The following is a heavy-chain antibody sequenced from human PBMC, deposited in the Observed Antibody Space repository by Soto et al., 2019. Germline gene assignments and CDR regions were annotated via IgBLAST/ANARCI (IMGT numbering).Heavy chain of an antibody. CDR1: GFTFKTYG. CDR3: ARGGGYSYGTNDAFDI. V-gene: IGHV3-30*03. Sequence: GGSLRLSCAASGFTFKTYGMHWVRQAPGKGLEWVAVISDDGGNKYNIASVEGRFTISRDNSKNTLSLQMNSLRDEDTAVYYCARGGGYSYGTNDAFDIWGQGTMVTVSS. CDR2: ISDDGGNK. D-gene: IGHD5-18*01. J-gene: IGHJ3*02.